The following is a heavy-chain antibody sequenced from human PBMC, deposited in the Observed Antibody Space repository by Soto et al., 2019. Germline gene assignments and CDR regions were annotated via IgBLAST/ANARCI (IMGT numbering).Heavy chain of an antibody. CDR3: AKSPYSSSFHFDY. CDR1: GFTFSSYA. D-gene: IGHD6-6*01. J-gene: IGHJ4*02. V-gene: IGHV3-23*01. CDR2: ISGSGGST. Sequence: EVQLLESGGGLVQPGGSLRLSCAASGFTFSSYAMSWVRQAPGKGLEWVSAISGSGGSTYYADSVKGRFTISRDNSKNSLYLQMNSLRTEDTALYYCAKSPYSSSFHFDYWGQGTLVTVSS.